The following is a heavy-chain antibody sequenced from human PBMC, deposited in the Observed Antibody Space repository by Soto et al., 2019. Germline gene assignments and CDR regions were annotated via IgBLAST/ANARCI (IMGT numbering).Heavy chain of an antibody. Sequence: GASVKVSCKASGYTFTGYYMHWVRQAPGQGLEWMGWINPNSGGTNYAQKFQGWVTMTRDTSISTAYMELSRLRSDDTAVYYCATENYYDSSGYDHGAFDIWGQGTMVTVSS. J-gene: IGHJ3*02. CDR2: INPNSGGT. D-gene: IGHD3-22*01. CDR1: GYTFTGYY. V-gene: IGHV1-2*04. CDR3: ATENYYDSSGYDHGAFDI.